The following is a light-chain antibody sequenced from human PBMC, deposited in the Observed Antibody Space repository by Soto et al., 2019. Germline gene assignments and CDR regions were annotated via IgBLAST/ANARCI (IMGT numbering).Light chain of an antibody. CDR2: AAS. Sequence: EIVLTQSPGTLSLSPGERATLSCRASQTISNTFLAWYQQKPGQAPRLLIYAASSRATGIPDRFSGSGSGTDFTLTISRLEPEDFAVYYCQQYNTSPPTFGQGTKVDIK. CDR3: QQYNTSPPT. V-gene: IGKV3-20*01. CDR1: QTISNTF. J-gene: IGKJ1*01.